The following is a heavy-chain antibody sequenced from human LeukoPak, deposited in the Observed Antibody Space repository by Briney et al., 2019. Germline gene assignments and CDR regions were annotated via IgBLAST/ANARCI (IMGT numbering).Heavy chain of an antibody. CDR1: GGTFISYA. CDR2: IIPIFGTA. D-gene: IGHD2-2*01. CDR3: ARGDIVVVPAASLYYYYGMDV. V-gene: IGHV1-69*06. J-gene: IGHJ6*04. Sequence: ASVKVSCKASGGTFISYAISWVRQAPGQGLEWRGGIIPIFGTANYAQKFQGRVTITADKSTSTAYMELSSLRSEDTAVYYCARGDIVVVPAASLYYYYGMDVWGKGTTVTVSS.